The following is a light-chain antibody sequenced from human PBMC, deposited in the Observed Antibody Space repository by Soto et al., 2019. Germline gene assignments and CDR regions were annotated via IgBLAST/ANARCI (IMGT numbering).Light chain of an antibody. J-gene: IGLJ2*01. V-gene: IGLV1-51*01. Sequence: QSVLTQPPSVSATPGQKVTISCSGGSSNIEKNYLSWYQQLPGTAPKLLIYDNVKRPSRIPDRFSGSKSGTSATLDITGLQTGAEADYYCETWDSSLNTVVFGGGTKVTVL. CDR3: ETWDSSLNTVV. CDR1: SSNIEKNY. CDR2: DNV.